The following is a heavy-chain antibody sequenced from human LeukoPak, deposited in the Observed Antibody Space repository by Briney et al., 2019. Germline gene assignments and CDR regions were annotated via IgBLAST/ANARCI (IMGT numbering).Heavy chain of an antibody. CDR3: ARGLVLELGYYYYYKDV. V-gene: IGHV1-8*01. CDR2: MNPNSGNT. Sequence: ASVKVSCKASGYTFTSYDINWVRQATGQGLEWMGWMNPNSGNTGYAQKFQGRVTMTRNTSISTAYMELSSLRSEDTAVYYCARGLVLELGYYYYYKDVWGKGTTVTVSS. J-gene: IGHJ6*03. CDR1: GYTFTSYD. D-gene: IGHD1-7*01.